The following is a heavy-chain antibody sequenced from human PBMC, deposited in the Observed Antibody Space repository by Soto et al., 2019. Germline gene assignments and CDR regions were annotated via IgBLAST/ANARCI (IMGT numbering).Heavy chain of an antibody. Sequence: GGSLRLSCAASGFTFSSYAMSWVRQAPGKGLEWVSAISGSGGSTYYADSVKGRFTISRDNSKNTLYLQMNSLRAEDTAVYYCALGGYYTADYYYGMDVWGQGTTVTVSS. D-gene: IGHD3-3*01. CDR2: ISGSGGST. CDR3: ALGGYYTADYYYGMDV. V-gene: IGHV3-23*01. CDR1: GFTFSSYA. J-gene: IGHJ6*02.